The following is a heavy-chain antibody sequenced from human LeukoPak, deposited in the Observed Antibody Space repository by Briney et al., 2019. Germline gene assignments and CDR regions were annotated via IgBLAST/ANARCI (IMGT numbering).Heavy chain of an antibody. V-gene: IGHV1-69*05. CDR3: ARDRRESALWFGESAADAFDI. CDR2: IIPIFGTA. J-gene: IGHJ3*02. D-gene: IGHD3-10*01. Sequence: SVKVSCKASGGTFSSYAISWVRQAPGQGLEWMGRIIPIFGTANYAQKFQGRVTITTDESTSTAYMELSSLRSEDTAVYYCARDRRESALWFGESAADAFDIWGQGTMVAVSS. CDR1: GGTFSSYA.